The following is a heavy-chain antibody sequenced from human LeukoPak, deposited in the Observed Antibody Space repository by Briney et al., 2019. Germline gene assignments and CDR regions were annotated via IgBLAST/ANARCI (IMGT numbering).Heavy chain of an antibody. CDR2: VSGSGDST. V-gene: IGHV3-23*01. Sequence: PGGSLRLSCAASGFTFSSYAMGWVRQAPGKGLEWVSGVSGSGDSTYYADSVKGRFTISRDNSKNTLSLQMNSLRPEDTAGYYCARDPGGSFDYWGQGILVTVSS. D-gene: IGHD1-26*01. J-gene: IGHJ4*02. CDR1: GFTFSSYA. CDR3: ARDPGGSFDY.